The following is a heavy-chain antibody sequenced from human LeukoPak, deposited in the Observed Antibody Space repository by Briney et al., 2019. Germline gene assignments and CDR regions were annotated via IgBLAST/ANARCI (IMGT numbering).Heavy chain of an antibody. V-gene: IGHV4-59*08. CDR2: IYYTGST. CDR1: GGSISSHY. J-gene: IGHJ4*02. D-gene: IGHD1-26*01. CDR3: ARQSGGGSYYYFDY. Sequence: SETLSLTCTVSGGSISSHYWSWIRQPPGKGLEWLAYIYYTGSTNYNPSFKSRVTISLDTSKTQFSLKLTSVTAADTAVYYCARQSGGGSYYYFDYWGQGTLVTVSS.